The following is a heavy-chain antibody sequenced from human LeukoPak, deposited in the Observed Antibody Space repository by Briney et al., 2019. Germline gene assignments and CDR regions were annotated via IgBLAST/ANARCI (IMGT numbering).Heavy chain of an antibody. CDR3: ARETPRRGETRDGYR. V-gene: IGHV3-7*01. J-gene: IGHJ4*02. Sequence: GGSLRLSCVASGFTFSSYAMSWVRQVPRKGLECLANIKEDGGETYYADSVKGRFTISRDNPKNLLFLQINSLRVEDTAVYYCARETPRRGETRDGYRWGQGTVVTVSS. CDR2: IKEDGGET. CDR1: GFTFSSYA. D-gene: IGHD5-24*01.